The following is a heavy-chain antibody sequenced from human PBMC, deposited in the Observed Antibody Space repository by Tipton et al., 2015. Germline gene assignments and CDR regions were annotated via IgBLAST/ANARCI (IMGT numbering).Heavy chain of an antibody. J-gene: IGHJ6*02. CDR1: GGSISSSSYY. CDR3: ARHLYYYYYGMDV. CDR2: IYYSGST. V-gene: IGHV4-39*01. Sequence: TLSLTCTVSGGSISSSSYYWGWIRQPPGKGLEWIGSIYYSGSTYYNPSLKSRVTISVDTPKNQFSLKLSSVTAADTAVYYCARHLYYYYYGMDVWGQGTTVTVSS.